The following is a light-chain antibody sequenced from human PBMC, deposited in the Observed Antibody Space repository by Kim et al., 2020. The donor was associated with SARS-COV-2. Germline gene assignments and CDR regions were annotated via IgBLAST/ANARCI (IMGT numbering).Light chain of an antibody. CDR1: TGAVTSGYY. Sequence: QAVVTQEPSLTVSPGGTVTLTCASSTGAVTSGYYANWFQQKPGQPPRALIYDTNKRHSWTPARFSGSLLGDKAALTLSNVQPEDEAEYSCLLLSGGAQTWVFGGGTKVTVL. J-gene: IGLJ3*02. CDR3: LLLSGGAQTWV. V-gene: IGLV7-43*01. CDR2: DTN.